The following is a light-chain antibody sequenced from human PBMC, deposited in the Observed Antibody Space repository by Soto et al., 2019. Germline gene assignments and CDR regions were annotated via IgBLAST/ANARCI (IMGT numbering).Light chain of an antibody. J-gene: IGKJ1*01. CDR2: GAS. Sequence: EIVMTQSPGTLSLSPGERATLSCRASQSVSSRLAWYQQKPGQAPRLLISGASSRATGIPDRFSGSGSGTDFTLTINRLEPEDFAVYYCQQYGSSPPWTFGQGTKVDIK. V-gene: IGKV3-20*01. CDR3: QQYGSSPPWT. CDR1: QSVSSR.